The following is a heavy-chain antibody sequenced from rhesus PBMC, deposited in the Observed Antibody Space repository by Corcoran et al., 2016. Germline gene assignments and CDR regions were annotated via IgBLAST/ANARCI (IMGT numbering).Heavy chain of an antibody. CDR3: ARASDSGSWTGIDY. CDR2: ISGSSGST. J-gene: IGHJ4*01. V-gene: IGHV4-65*01. CDR1: GGSISSSNW. Sequence: QVQLQESGPGLVKPSETLSLTCAVSGGSISSSNWWSWIRQPPGKGLEWIGYISGSSGSTYYNPALKSRVTISTDTSKNQFSMKLSSVTAADTAVYYCARASDSGSWTGIDYWGQGVLVTVSS. D-gene: IGHD6-25*01.